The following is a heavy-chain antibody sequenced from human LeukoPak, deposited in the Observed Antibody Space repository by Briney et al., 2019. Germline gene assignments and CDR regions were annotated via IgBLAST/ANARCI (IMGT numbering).Heavy chain of an antibody. CDR3: ARGVHVRVYDSNPHYGHY. CDR2: ISGYNGNT. Sequence: ASVKVSCKASGYIFTNFGISWVRQARGQGLEWMGWISGYNGNTKYVQKFQGRVTMTRDMSTSTVYMELSSLRSEDTALYYCARGVHVRVYDSNPHYGHYWGQGTLVTVSS. V-gene: IGHV1-18*01. D-gene: IGHD3-22*01. J-gene: IGHJ4*02. CDR1: GYIFTNFG.